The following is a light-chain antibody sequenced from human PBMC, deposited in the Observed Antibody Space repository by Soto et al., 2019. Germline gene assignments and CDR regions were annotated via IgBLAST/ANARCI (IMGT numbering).Light chain of an antibody. CDR2: EVS. CDR1: SSDVGAYDF. CDR3: SSHTNSTTRV. V-gene: IGLV2-14*03. Sequence: QSALTQPASVSGSPGQSIAISCTGTSSDVGAYDFVSWYQQHPDKAPKLLIYEVSNRPSGVSDRFSGFKSVNTATLTVSGLQAEDEGDYYCSSHTNSTTRVYGTGTKLTVL. J-gene: IGLJ1*01.